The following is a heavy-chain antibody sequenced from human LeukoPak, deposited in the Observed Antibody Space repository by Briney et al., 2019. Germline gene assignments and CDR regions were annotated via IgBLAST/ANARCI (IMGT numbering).Heavy chain of an antibody. V-gene: IGHV1-18*01. J-gene: IGHJ4*02. CDR3: ARYAWGYSYGYCDY. CDR2: ISGYNGNT. D-gene: IGHD5-18*01. CDR1: GYTFTSYG. Sequence: ASVKVSCKASGYTFTSYGISWVRQASGQGLEWMGWISGYNGNTNYAQKLQGRVTLTTDTSTSTAYMELRSLRSDDTAVYYCARYAWGYSYGYCDYWGQGTLVTVSS.